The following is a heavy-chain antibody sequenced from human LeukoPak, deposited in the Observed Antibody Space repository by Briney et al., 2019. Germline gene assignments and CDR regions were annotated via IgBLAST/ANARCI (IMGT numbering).Heavy chain of an antibody. Sequence: GASVKVSCKASGYTFTGYYMHWVRQAPGQGLEWMGWINPNSGGTNYAQKFQGRVTMTRDTSISTAYMELSRLGSDDTAVYYCARDADYVRGSFPNWFDPWGQGTLVTVSS. CDR1: GYTFTGYY. J-gene: IGHJ5*02. V-gene: IGHV1-2*02. CDR2: INPNSGGT. D-gene: IGHD3-16*01. CDR3: ARDADYVRGSFPNWFDP.